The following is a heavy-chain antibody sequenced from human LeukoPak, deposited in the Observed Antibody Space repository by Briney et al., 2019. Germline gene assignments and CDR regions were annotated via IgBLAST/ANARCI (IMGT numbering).Heavy chain of an antibody. J-gene: IGHJ3*02. Sequence: PGRSLRPSCTASGFIFGTYSMNWVRQVPGKGLEWVSYISSSGGSVKYADSVKGRLTTSRDNAKNSLYLQMNSLRDEGTAVYYCARDYDSTGRAFDIWGQGTMVTVSS. CDR1: GFIFGTYS. CDR3: ARDYDSTGRAFDI. CDR2: ISSSGGSV. D-gene: IGHD3-22*01. V-gene: IGHV3-48*02.